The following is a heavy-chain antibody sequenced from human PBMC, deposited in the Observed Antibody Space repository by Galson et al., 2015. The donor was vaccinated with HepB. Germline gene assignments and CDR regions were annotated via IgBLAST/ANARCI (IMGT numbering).Heavy chain of an antibody. CDR3: ARDPSSDWYFHY. Sequence: SLRLYCAASGFTFSTYDMSWVRQAPGKGLEWVSSISSSSNYIYYGDSVKGRFTISRDNAKNSLYLQMNSLRAEDTAVYYCARDPSSDWYFHYWGQGTLVTVSS. D-gene: IGHD6-19*01. V-gene: IGHV3-21*01. J-gene: IGHJ4*02. CDR1: GFTFSTYD. CDR2: ISSSSNYI.